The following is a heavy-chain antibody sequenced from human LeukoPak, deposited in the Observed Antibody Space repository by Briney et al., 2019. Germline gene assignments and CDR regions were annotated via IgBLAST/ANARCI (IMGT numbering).Heavy chain of an antibody. CDR1: GFTFSSYS. CDR3: ARDQYDTWSRRGNFDS. CDR2: ISSSTTV. V-gene: IGHV3-48*01. D-gene: IGHD3-3*01. Sequence: GGSLRLSCAASGFTFSSYSMTWVRQAPGKGLEWVSYISSSTTVYYADSVKGRFTISRDNAKNSLYLQMNSLRAEDTAVFYCARDQYDTWSRRGNFDSWGQGTLVIVSS. J-gene: IGHJ4*02.